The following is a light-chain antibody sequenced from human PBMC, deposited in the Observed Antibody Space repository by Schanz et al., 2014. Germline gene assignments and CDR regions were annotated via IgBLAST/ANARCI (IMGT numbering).Light chain of an antibody. CDR2: DVS. V-gene: IGLV2-14*01. J-gene: IGLJ7*01. CDR1: SSDVGAYDY. Sequence: QSVLNQPPSASGSPGQSVTISCTGTSSDVGAYDYVSWYQQHPGKAPKLMIYDVSNRPSGVSNRFSGSKSGNTASLTISGLQAEDEADYYCSSYTSSTFFGGGTQLTVL. CDR3: SSYTSSTF.